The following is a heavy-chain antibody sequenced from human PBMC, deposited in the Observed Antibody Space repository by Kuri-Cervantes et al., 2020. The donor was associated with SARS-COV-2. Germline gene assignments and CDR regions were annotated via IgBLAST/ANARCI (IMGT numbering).Heavy chain of an antibody. CDR3: ARHFSWGSGEKYYDILTRPDYGMDV. CDR1: GGSISSSSYY. CDR2: IYYSGST. D-gene: IGHD3-9*01. V-gene: IGHV4-39*01. Sequence: GSLRLSCTVSGGSISSSSYYWGWIRQPPGKGLEWIGSIYYSGSTFYNPSLKSRVTISVDTSKNQFSLKLSSVTAADTAAYYCARHFSWGSGEKYYDILTRPDYGMDVWGQGTTVTVSS. J-gene: IGHJ6*02.